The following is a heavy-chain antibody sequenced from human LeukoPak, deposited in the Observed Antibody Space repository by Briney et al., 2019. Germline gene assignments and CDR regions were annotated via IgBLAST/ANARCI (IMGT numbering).Heavy chain of an antibody. CDR2: ISGYDGNT. Sequence: ASVKVSCKTSGDTFTTSDITWVRQAPGQGLEWMGWISGYDGNTNYAQKLRGRVTMTTDTSTSTAYMDLRSLRSDDTALYYCARTVTTSSYYFDYWGQGTLVTVSS. J-gene: IGHJ4*02. CDR1: GDTFTTSD. CDR3: ARTVTTSSYYFDY. D-gene: IGHD4-17*01. V-gene: IGHV1-18*01.